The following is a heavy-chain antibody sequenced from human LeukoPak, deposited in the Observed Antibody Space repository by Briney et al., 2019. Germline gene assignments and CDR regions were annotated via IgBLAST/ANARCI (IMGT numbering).Heavy chain of an antibody. V-gene: IGHV4-61*02. D-gene: IGHD1-14*01. Sequence: PSETLSLTCTVSGGSISSGSCYWLWIRQPTGKGLEWFVRICTSGSTNYNPSLKSRVTISGDTSKNQFSPKLSFVTAADTAVYYCAIGYNRLFDRWGEGSLVTV. CDR2: ICTSGST. CDR3: AIGYNRLFDR. J-gene: IGHJ5*02. CDR1: GGSISSGSCY.